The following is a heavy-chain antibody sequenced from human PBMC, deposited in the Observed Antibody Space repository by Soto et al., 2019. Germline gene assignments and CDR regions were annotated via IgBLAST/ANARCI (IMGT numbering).Heavy chain of an antibody. V-gene: IGHV3-7*03. J-gene: IGHJ3*02. CDR2: IKQDGSEK. CDR3: ASGFPHDAFDI. D-gene: IGHD3-3*01. Sequence: GGSLRLSCAASGFTFSSYWMSWVRQAPGKGLEWVANIKQDGSEKYYVDSVKGRFTISRDNAKNSLYLQMNSLRAEDTAVYYCASGFPHDAFDIWGQGTMVTVSS. CDR1: GFTFSSYW.